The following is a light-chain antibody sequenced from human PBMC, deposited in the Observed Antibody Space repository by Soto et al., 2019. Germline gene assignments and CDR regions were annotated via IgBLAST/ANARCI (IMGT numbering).Light chain of an antibody. J-gene: IGKJ1*01. V-gene: IGKV3-20*01. Sequence: EIVLTQSPGTLSLSPGERATLSCRASQSVSSNLAWYQQKPGQAPRLLIYGASSRATGIPDRFSGSGSGTDFTLTSSRLEPEDFAVYYCQQYGNSPWTFGQGTKVDIK. CDR1: QSVSSN. CDR2: GAS. CDR3: QQYGNSPWT.